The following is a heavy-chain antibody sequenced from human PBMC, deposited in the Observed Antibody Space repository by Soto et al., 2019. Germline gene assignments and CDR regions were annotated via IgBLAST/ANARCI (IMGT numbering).Heavy chain of an antibody. CDR3: AKDNRPPRLGAGTFADAFDI. CDR1: GFTFSSYG. Sequence: GGSLRLSCAASGFTFSSYGMHWVRQAPGKGLEWVAVIWYDGSNKYYADSVKGRFTISRDNSKKTLYLQMNSLRAEDTAVYYCAKDNRPPRLGAGTFADAFDIWGQGTMVTVSS. D-gene: IGHD3-16*01. CDR2: IWYDGSNK. J-gene: IGHJ3*02. V-gene: IGHV3-33*06.